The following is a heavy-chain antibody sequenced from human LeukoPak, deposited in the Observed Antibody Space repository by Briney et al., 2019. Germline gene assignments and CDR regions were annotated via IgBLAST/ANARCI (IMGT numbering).Heavy chain of an antibody. CDR2: ISGSGGST. CDR3: ARVVVAATQHFDY. J-gene: IGHJ4*02. D-gene: IGHD2-15*01. Sequence: GGSLRLSCAASGFTFSSYAMSWVRQAPGKGLEWVSAISGSGGSTYYADSVKGRFTITRDNSKNTLCLQMNSLRAEDTAVYYCARVVVAATQHFDYWGQGTLVTVSS. CDR1: GFTFSSYA. V-gene: IGHV3-23*01.